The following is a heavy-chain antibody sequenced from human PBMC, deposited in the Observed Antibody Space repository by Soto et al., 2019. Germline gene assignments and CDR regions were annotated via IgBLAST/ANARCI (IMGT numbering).Heavy chain of an antibody. CDR1: GYTFTSYG. J-gene: IGHJ3*02. Sequence: ASVKVSCKASGYTFTSYGISWVRQAPGQGLEWMGRISAYNGNTNYAQKLQGRVTMTTDTSTSTAYMELRSLRSDDTAVYYCARDTHYYDSSGYYRDDAFDIWGQGTMVTVSS. D-gene: IGHD3-22*01. V-gene: IGHV1-18*04. CDR2: ISAYNGNT. CDR3: ARDTHYYDSSGYYRDDAFDI.